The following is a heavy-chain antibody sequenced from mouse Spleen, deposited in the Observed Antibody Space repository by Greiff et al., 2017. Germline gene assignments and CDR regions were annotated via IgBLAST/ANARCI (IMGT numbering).Heavy chain of an antibody. CDR3: ARDGGWDLDY. J-gene: IGHJ2*01. V-gene: IGHV5-16*01. Sequence: EVKLVESEGGLVQPGSSMKLSCTASGFTFSDYYMAWVRQVPEKGLEWVANINYDGSSTYYLDSLKSRFIISRDNAKNILYLQMSSLKSEDTATYYCARDGGWDLDYWGQGTTLTVSS. CDR2: INYDGSST. CDR1: GFTFSDYY. D-gene: IGHD4-1*01.